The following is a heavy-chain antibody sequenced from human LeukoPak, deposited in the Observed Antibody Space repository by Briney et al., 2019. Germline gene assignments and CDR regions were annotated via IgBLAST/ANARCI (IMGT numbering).Heavy chain of an antibody. CDR1: GFTFSSYS. CDR3: ARDRGGSGWYDY. Sequence: GGSLILSCAASGFTFSSYSMNWVRQAPGKGLEWVSSISSSGSYIYYADSVKGRFTISRDNAKNSLYLQMSSLRAEDTAVYYCARDRGGSGWYDYWGQGTLVSVSS. D-gene: IGHD6-19*01. CDR2: ISSSGSYI. J-gene: IGHJ4*02. V-gene: IGHV3-21*01.